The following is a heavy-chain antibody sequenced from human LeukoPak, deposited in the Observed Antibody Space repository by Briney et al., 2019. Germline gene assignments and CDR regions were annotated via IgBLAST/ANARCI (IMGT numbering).Heavy chain of an antibody. V-gene: IGHV1-69*05. Sequence: ASVKASCKASGGTFSSYAISWVRQAPGQGLEWMGGIIPIFGTANYAQKFQGRVTITTDESTSTAYMELSSLRSEDTAVYYCARVTYDYGDQGGYWGQGTLVTVSS. CDR3: ARVTYDYGDQGGY. CDR1: GGTFSSYA. CDR2: IIPIFGTA. J-gene: IGHJ4*02. D-gene: IGHD4-17*01.